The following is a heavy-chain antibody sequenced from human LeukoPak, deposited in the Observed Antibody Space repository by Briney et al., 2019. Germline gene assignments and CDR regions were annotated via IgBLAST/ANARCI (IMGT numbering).Heavy chain of an antibody. Sequence: GASVKVSCKVSGYTLTELSMHWVRQAPGQGLEWVGIINPGGGTTIYAQNFQGRVTMTRDTSTSTVYMELSSLRSEDTAVYYCARQRGGQYEDAFDIWGQGTMVTVSS. CDR1: GYTLTELS. CDR3: ARQRGGQYEDAFDI. CDR2: INPGGGTT. V-gene: IGHV1-46*01. J-gene: IGHJ3*02. D-gene: IGHD2-8*01.